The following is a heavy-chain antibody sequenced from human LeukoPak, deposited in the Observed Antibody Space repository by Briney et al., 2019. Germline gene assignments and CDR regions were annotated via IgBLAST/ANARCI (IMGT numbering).Heavy chain of an antibody. Sequence: PGGSLRLSCAASGFTFSSYSMNWVRQAPGKGLEWISYISGSSSTIYYADSVKGRFTISRDTAKNSLYLQMNSLRAEDMGVYYCARGFLKFGEYYSDYRGQGTLVTVSS. CDR2: ISGSSSTI. J-gene: IGHJ4*02. V-gene: IGHV3-48*01. D-gene: IGHD3-10*01. CDR1: GFTFSSYS. CDR3: ARGFLKFGEYYSDY.